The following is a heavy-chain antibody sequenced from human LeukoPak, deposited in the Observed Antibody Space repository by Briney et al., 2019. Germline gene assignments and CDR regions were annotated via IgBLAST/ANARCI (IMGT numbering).Heavy chain of an antibody. CDR3: ARDSDSGWYYFDY. CDR1: GFTFSSYW. CDR2: IKQDGSEK. J-gene: IGHJ4*02. V-gene: IGHV3-7*01. D-gene: IGHD6-19*01. Sequence: GGSLRLSCAASGFTFSSYWMSWVRQAPGKGLEWVANIKQDGSEKYYVDSVKGRFTTSRDNAKNSLYLQMNSLRAEDTAVYYCARDSDSGWYYFDYWGQGTLVTVSS.